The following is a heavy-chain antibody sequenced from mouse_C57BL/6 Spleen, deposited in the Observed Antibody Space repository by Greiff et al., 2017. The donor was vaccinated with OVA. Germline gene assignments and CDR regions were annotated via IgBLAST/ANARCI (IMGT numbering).Heavy chain of an antibody. D-gene: IGHD1-1*01. J-gene: IGHJ2*01. CDR2: IHPNSGST. V-gene: IGHV1-64*01. Sequence: QVQLKQPGAELVKPGASVKLSCKASDYTFTSYWMHWVKQRPGQGLEWIGMIHPNSGSTNYNEKFKSKATLTVDKSSSTAFMQLSSLTSEDSAVYYCARGSSPYYFDYWGQGTTLTVSS. CDR3: ARGSSPYYFDY. CDR1: DYTFTSYW.